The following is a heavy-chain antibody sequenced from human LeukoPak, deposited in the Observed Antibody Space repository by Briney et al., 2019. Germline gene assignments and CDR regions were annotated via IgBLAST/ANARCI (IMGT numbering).Heavy chain of an antibody. CDR3: ARGLYDSSGYDY. Sequence: GASVKVSCRASGYTFTDYYMHWLRQAPGQGLEWMGWINPNSGGTNYAQKFQGRVTMTRDTSISTAYMELSRLRSDDTAVYYCARGLYDSSGYDYWGQGTLVTVSS. CDR1: GYTFTDYY. J-gene: IGHJ4*02. D-gene: IGHD3-22*01. CDR2: INPNSGGT. V-gene: IGHV1-2*02.